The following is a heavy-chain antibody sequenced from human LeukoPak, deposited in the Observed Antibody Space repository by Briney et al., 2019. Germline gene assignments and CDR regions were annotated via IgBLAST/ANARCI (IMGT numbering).Heavy chain of an antibody. J-gene: IGHJ4*02. CDR2: IGDNGGDT. CDR3: GRDWKLDY. Sequence: GGSLRLSCAASGFTFNNYAMSWVRQAPGKGLEWVSAIGDNGGDTKYAVSVQGRFTISRDNSRSALYLQMNTLRVEDTAIYYCGRDWKLDYWGQGTLVTVSS. D-gene: IGHD1-1*01. V-gene: IGHV3-23*01. CDR1: GFTFNNYA.